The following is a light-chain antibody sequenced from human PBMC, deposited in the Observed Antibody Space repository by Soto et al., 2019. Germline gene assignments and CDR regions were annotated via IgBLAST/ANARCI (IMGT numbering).Light chain of an antibody. V-gene: IGLV2-8*01. CDR1: SRTVGNYNY. J-gene: IGLJ3*02. CDR3: SSYAAGKNVL. Sequence: QSVLTQPPSASGSLGQSVTISCTGTSRTVGNYNYVSWYQQHPGKAPKLMIYEVIKRPSGVPDRFSGSKSGNTASLTVSGLQAEDEAEYYCSSYAAGKNVLFGGGTKLTVL. CDR2: EVI.